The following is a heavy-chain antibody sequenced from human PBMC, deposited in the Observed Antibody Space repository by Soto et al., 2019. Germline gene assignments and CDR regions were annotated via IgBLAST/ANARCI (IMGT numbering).Heavy chain of an antibody. J-gene: IGHJ6*01. Sequence: GGSLRLSCAASGFVFSSYGMHWVRQAPGKGLEWVALITNDGNNEHYRESVKGRFSISRDNSKNTLYLQMNSLRAEDTAVYYCAKEWSYDFWSGPRRVYYYYGMDVWGQGTTVTVSS. CDR1: GFVFSSYG. CDR3: AKEWSYDFWSGPRRVYYYYGMDV. V-gene: IGHV3-30*02. D-gene: IGHD3-3*01. CDR2: ITNDGNNE.